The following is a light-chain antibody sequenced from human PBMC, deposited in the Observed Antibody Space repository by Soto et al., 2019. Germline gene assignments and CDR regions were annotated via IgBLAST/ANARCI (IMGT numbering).Light chain of an antibody. CDR2: EVS. V-gene: IGLV2-14*01. Sequence: QSVLTQPASVSGSPGQSITISCTGTSSDVGGYNYVSWYQQHPGKAPKLMIYEVSNRPSGVSNRFSGSKSGNTASLTISGLQAEDEADYYCSPYTSSSTCVFGTGTKVTVL. CDR3: SPYTSSSTCV. J-gene: IGLJ1*01. CDR1: SSDVGGYNY.